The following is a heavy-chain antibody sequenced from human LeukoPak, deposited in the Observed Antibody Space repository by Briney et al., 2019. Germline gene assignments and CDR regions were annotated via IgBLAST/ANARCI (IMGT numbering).Heavy chain of an antibody. CDR2: IYPSDSYT. Sequence: RGESLKISCEGSGYTFSNYWIAWVRQMPGKGLEWMGIIYPSDSYTNYSPSFQGHVTISADKSISTAYLQWSSLKASDTAMYYCARLIAVADGDARHYYYYGMDVWGQGTTVTVSS. J-gene: IGHJ6*02. CDR1: GYTFSNYW. D-gene: IGHD6-19*01. V-gene: IGHV5-10-1*01. CDR3: ARLIAVADGDARHYYYYGMDV.